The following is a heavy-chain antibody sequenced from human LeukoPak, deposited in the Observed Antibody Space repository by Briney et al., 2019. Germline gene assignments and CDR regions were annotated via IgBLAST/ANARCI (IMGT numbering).Heavy chain of an antibody. D-gene: IGHD6-19*01. J-gene: IGHJ4*02. V-gene: IGHV1-2*02. CDR3: ARLEVAGMSMDY. Sequence: ASVKVSCKASGYTFTGYYMHWVRQAPGQGLEWMGWINPNSGGTNYAQKFQGRVTMTRDTSISTAYMELSRLRSDDTAVYYCARLEVAGMSMDYWGQGTLVTVSS. CDR2: INPNSGGT. CDR1: GYTFTGYY.